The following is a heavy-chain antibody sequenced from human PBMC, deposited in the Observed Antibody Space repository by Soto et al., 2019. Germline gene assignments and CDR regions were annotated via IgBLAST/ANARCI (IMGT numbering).Heavy chain of an antibody. CDR3: VKDGSSGWPYFDDMDV. J-gene: IGHJ6*02. D-gene: IGHD6-19*01. V-gene: IGHV3-30*18. CDR2: ILYDGSKK. CDR1: GFTFSSYG. Sequence: GESLKISCAASGFTFSSYGMHWVRQAPGKGLEWVAVILYDGSKKYYADSVKGRFTISRDNSKNTLYLQMSSLRAEDTALYYCVKDGSSGWPYFDDMDVWGQGTTVTVSS.